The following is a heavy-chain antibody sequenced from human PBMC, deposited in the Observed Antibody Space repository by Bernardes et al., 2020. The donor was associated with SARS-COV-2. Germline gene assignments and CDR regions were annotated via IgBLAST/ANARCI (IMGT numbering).Heavy chain of an antibody. D-gene: IGHD3-22*01. J-gene: IGHJ4*02. CDR1: GFTFSSYA. Sequence: GGSLRLSCAASGFTFSSYAMSWVRQAPGKGLEWVSAISGSGGSTYYADSVKGRFTISRDNSKNTLYLQMNSLRAEDTAVYYCAKSSPNTHYYDSSGYFGYFDYWGQGTLVTVSS. CDR3: AKSSPNTHYYDSSGYFGYFDY. V-gene: IGHV3-23*01. CDR2: ISGSGGST.